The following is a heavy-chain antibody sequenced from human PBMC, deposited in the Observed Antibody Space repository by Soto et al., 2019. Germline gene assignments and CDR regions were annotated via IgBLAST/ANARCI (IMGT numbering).Heavy chain of an antibody. CDR1: GYTFTSYY. Sequence: ASVKVSCKASGYTFTSYYMHWVRQAPGQGLEWMGIINPSGGSTSYAQKFQGRVTKTRDTSASTVYMELSSLRSEDTAVYYCARVYCSGGSCYSVDYWGRGTLVTVSS. CDR2: INPSGGST. V-gene: IGHV1-46*01. J-gene: IGHJ4*02. CDR3: ARVYCSGGSCYSVDY. D-gene: IGHD2-15*01.